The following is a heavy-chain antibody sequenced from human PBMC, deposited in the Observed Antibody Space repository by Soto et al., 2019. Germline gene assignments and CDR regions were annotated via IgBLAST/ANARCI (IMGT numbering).Heavy chain of an antibody. CDR1: GYTFAGYY. Sequence: SVKVSCKASGYTFAGYYIHWVRQAPGQGLEWMGWINPNSGGTNYAQKFQGSVTMTRETSISTAYMELSRLRSDDTAVYYCATLYGEADFDYWGQGTLGTVSS. J-gene: IGHJ4*02. CDR3: ATLYGEADFDY. D-gene: IGHD4-17*01. V-gene: IGHV1-2*02. CDR2: INPNSGGT.